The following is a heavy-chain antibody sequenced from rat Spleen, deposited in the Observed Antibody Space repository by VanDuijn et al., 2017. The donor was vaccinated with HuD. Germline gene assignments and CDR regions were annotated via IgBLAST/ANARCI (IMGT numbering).Heavy chain of an antibody. V-gene: IGHV5-31*01. CDR3: IANYPGITPDY. D-gene: IGHD1-4*01. CDR2: ISNTGANT. CDR1: GFTFSNYW. Sequence: EVQLVESGGGLVQPGRSLKLSCVASGFTFSNYWMTWIRQAPGKGLEWVASISNTGANTYYPDSVKGRFTISRENARTTLYLQMNSLRSEDTATYFCIANYPGITPDYWGQGVMVTVSS. J-gene: IGHJ2*01.